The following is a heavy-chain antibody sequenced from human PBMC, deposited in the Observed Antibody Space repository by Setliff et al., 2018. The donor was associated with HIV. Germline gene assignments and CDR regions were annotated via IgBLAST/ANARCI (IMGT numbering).Heavy chain of an antibody. Sequence: LSLTCTVSGGSISSYYWSWIRQPPGKGLEWIGYIYTSGSTNYNPSLKSRVTISVDTSKNQFSLKLSSVTAADTAVYYCARTDPTRNWNYDIWGQGTMVTVSS. CDR3: ARTDPTRNWNYDI. J-gene: IGHJ3*02. D-gene: IGHD1-7*01. CDR1: GGSISSYY. CDR2: IYTSGST. V-gene: IGHV4-4*08.